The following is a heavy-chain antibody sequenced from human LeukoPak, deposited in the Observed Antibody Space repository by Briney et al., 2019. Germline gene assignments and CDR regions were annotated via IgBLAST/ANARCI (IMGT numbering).Heavy chain of an antibody. J-gene: IGHJ5*02. CDR1: GFTVRSNY. Sequence: GGSLRLSRAASGFTVRSNYMSWVRQAPGKGLEWVSVIYTGGGTYYADSVKGRFTLSRDNSKNTVYLQMNTLRAEDTAVYYCASNGYPSGWFDPWGRGTLVAVSS. CDR2: IYTGGGT. CDR3: ASNGYPSGWFDP. V-gene: IGHV3-53*01. D-gene: IGHD2-8*01.